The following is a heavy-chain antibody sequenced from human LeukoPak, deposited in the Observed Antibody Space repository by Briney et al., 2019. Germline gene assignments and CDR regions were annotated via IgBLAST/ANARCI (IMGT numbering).Heavy chain of an antibody. V-gene: IGHV1-8*01. Sequence: GASVKVSCKASGYTFTNYDINWVRQATGQGLEWMGWMNPASGTTGSAQKFQGRVTMTRDTSISTAYMELNSLRSEDTAVYYCARVDGSPDYWGQGTLLTVSS. CDR3: ARVDGSPDY. D-gene: IGHD2-15*01. J-gene: IGHJ4*02. CDR1: GYTFTNYD. CDR2: MNPASGTT.